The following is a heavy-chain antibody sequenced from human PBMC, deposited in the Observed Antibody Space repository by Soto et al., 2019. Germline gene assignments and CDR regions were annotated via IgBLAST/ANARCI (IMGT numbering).Heavy chain of an antibody. Sequence: SETLSLTCTVSGGSISSGDYYWSWIRQPPGKGLEWIGYIYYSGSTYYNPSLKSRVTISVDTSKNQFSLKLSSVTAADTAVYYCARASNHYDFWSGYHYNWFDPWGQGTLVTVSS. V-gene: IGHV4-30-4*01. D-gene: IGHD3-3*01. CDR1: GGSISSGDYY. J-gene: IGHJ5*02. CDR3: ARASNHYDFWSGYHYNWFDP. CDR2: IYYSGST.